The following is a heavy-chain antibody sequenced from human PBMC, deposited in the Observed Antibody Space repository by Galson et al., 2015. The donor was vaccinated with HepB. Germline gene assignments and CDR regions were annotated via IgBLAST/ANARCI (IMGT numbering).Heavy chain of an antibody. Sequence: SLRLSCAASGFAFNTYTMQWVRQAPGKGLEWVATISSAGTTQYYADSVKGRFTSSRDNSKNMLYLQMNSLGAEDTAVYYCARQLALPPRHDYFNYWGQGAQVTVSS. CDR2: ISSAGTTQ. V-gene: IGHV3-30-3*01. D-gene: IGHD5-18*01. CDR3: ARQLALPPRHDYFNY. CDR1: GFAFNTYT. J-gene: IGHJ4*02.